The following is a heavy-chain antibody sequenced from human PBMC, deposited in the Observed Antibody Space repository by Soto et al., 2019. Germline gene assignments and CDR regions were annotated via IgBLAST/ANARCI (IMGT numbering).Heavy chain of an antibody. V-gene: IGHV1-3*01. J-gene: IGHJ6*02. CDR2: INAGNGNT. CDR3: ARAGKPVYYYGMDV. CDR1: GYTFTSYA. Sequence: ASVKVSCKASGYTFTSYAMHWVRQAPGQRLEWMGWINAGNGNTKYSQKFQGRVTITRDTSASTAYMELSSLRSEDTAVYYCARAGKPVYYYGMDVWGQGTTVTVSS.